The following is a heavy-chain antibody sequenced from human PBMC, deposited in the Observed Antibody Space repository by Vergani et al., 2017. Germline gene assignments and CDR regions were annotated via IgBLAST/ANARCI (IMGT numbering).Heavy chain of an antibody. CDR3: ARVFTNYGSESYYNAYYFDY. Sequence: QVQLQESGPGLVKTSETLSLTCTVSGGPISSYYWSWIRQPPGXGLEWIGYIYYSGSTNYNPSLKSRVTISVDTSKNQFARKLSPVTAADTAVYYCARVFTNYGSESYYNAYYFDYWGQGTLVTVSS. CDR2: IYYSGST. D-gene: IGHD3-10*01. V-gene: IGHV4-59*01. CDR1: GGPISSYY. J-gene: IGHJ4*02.